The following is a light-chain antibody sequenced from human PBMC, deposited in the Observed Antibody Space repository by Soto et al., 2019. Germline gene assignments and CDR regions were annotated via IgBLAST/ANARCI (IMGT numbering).Light chain of an antibody. CDR3: QQTKDWPAT. CDR1: QSVSRY. J-gene: IGKJ1*01. CDR2: DAS. V-gene: IGKV3-15*01. Sequence: DIVMTQSPATLSVSPGERATLSCRASQSVSRYLAWYQQKPGQAPRLLMYDASARAAGIPLRFSGSGSGTEFTLTISSLQSEDFGVYYCQQTKDWPATFGQGTRWIS.